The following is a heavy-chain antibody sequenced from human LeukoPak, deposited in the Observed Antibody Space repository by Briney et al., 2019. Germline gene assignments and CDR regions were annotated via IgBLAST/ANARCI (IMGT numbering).Heavy chain of an antibody. J-gene: IGHJ6*03. CDR3: ATPKWTPGHYYYYMDV. CDR1: GFTFSSYS. V-gene: IGHV3-21*01. Sequence: PGGSLRLSCAASGFTFSSYSMNWVRQAPGKGLEWVSSISSSSSYIYYADSVKSRFTISRDNAKNSLYLQMNSLRAEDTAVYYCATPKWTPGHYYYYMDVWGKGTTVTVSS. CDR2: ISSSSSYI. D-gene: IGHD1-26*01.